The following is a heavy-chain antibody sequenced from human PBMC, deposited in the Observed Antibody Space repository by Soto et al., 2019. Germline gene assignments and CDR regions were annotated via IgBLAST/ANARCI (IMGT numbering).Heavy chain of an antibody. Sequence: ESGGGLVKPGGSLRLSCAASGFTFTRYSMNWVRQAPGKGLEWVSSISSTTNYLYYGDSMKGRFTISRDNAKNSLYLEMNSLRAEDTAVYYCARESEDLTSNFDYWGQGTLVTVSS. CDR1: GFTFTRYS. CDR2: ISSTTNYL. V-gene: IGHV3-21*06. J-gene: IGHJ4*02. CDR3: ARESEDLTSNFDY.